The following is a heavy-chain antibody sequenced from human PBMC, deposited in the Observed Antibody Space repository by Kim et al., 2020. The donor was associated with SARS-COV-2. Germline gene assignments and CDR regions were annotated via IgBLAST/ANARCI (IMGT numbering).Heavy chain of an antibody. CDR1: GFIFSGSA. V-gene: IGHV3-73*01. CDR2: IRSKANSYAT. D-gene: IGHD1-1*01. Sequence: GGSLRLSCAASGFIFSGSAMHWVRQASGKGLEWVGRIRSKANSYATAYAASVKGRFTISRDDSKTTTYLQMNSLKTEDTAVSYCTRVTGTTLAFWDALDIWGQGTIVTVSS. CDR3: TRVTGTTLAFWDALDI. J-gene: IGHJ3*02.